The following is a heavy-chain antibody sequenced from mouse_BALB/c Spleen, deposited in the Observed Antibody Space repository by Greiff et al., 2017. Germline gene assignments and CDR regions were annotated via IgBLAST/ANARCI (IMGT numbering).Heavy chain of an antibody. D-gene: IGHD1-1*02. V-gene: IGHV7-1*02. CDR2: SRNKANDYTT. CDR1: GFTFSDFY. J-gene: IGHJ4*01. Sequence: EVKLVESGGGLVQPGGSLRLSCATSGFTFSDFYMEWVRQPPGKRLEWIAASRNKANDYTTEYSASVKGRFIVSRDTSQSILYLQMNALRAEDTAIYYCARDGAHYDYDAMDYWGQGTSVTVSS. CDR3: ARDGAHYDYDAMDY.